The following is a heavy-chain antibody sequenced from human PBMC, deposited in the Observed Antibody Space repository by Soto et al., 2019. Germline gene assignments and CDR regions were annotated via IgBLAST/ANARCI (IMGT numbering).Heavy chain of an antibody. CDR1: GGSISSNTYY. CDR3: ARHPDDFSNYRWFGP. V-gene: IGHV4-39*01. CDR2: IRSSGST. J-gene: IGHJ5*02. D-gene: IGHD4-4*01. Sequence: PSETLCLTCTVSGGSISSNTYYCAWIRQPPGKGLEWIGSIRSSGSTYYNPSLKSRVTISVDTSQNQFSLSLTSVTAADTAVYYCARHPDDFSNYRWFGPWGQGTLVTVSS.